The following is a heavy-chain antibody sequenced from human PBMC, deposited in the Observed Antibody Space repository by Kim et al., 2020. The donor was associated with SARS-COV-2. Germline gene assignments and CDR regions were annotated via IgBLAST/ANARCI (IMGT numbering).Heavy chain of an antibody. Sequence: SRVTISVETSKNQFSLKLSSVTAADTAVYYCARESRLRRIAARRGDAFDIWGQGTMVTVSS. J-gene: IGHJ3*02. D-gene: IGHD6-6*01. CDR3: ARESRLRRIAARRGDAFDI. V-gene: IGHV4-34*01.